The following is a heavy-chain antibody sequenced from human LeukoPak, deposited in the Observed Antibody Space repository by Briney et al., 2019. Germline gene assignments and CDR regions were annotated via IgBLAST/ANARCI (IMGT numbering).Heavy chain of an antibody. CDR3: ARGPPYYYDSSGYSLYYFDY. Sequence: PSETLSLTCTVSGGSISSGDYYWSWIRQPPGKGLEWIGEINHSGSTNYNPSLKSRVTISVDTSKNQFSLKLSSVTAADTAVYYCARGPPYYYDSSGYSLYYFDYWGQGTLVTVSS. CDR2: INHSGST. J-gene: IGHJ4*02. V-gene: IGHV4-61*08. D-gene: IGHD3-22*01. CDR1: GGSISSGDYY.